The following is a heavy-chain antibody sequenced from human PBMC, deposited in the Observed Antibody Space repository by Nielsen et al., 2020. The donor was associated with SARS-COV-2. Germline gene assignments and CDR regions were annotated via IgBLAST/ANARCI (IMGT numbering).Heavy chain of an antibody. Sequence: GESLKTPRAAFGFNFSSFWMHWVRQAPGKGLGWGSRINSDGSSTSYADSVKGRFTISRDNAKNTLYLQMNSLRAEDTAVYYCARDLYYDSSGFDYWGQGTLVTVSS. CDR1: GFNFSSFW. CDR2: INSDGSST. CDR3: ARDLYYDSSGFDY. J-gene: IGHJ4*02. V-gene: IGHV3-74*01. D-gene: IGHD3-22*01.